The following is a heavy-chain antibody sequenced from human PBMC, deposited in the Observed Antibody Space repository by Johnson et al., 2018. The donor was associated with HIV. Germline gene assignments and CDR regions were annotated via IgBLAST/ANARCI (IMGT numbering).Heavy chain of an antibody. Sequence: VQLVESGGGVVQPGGSLRLSCAASGFTVSSNYMSWVRQAPGKGLEWVSVIYSGGSTYYADSVKGRFTILRDNSKNTLYLQMNSLRAEDTALYYCARRPNHDILTGKGGAFDIWGQGTMVTVSS. CDR2: IYSGGST. J-gene: IGHJ3*02. V-gene: IGHV3-53*01. CDR3: ARRPNHDILTGKGGAFDI. CDR1: GFTVSSNY. D-gene: IGHD3-9*01.